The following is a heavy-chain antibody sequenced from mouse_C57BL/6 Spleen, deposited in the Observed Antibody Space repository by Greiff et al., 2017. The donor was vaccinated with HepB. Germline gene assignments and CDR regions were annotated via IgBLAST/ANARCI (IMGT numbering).Heavy chain of an antibody. J-gene: IGHJ2*01. D-gene: IGHD2-3*01. CDR1: GFTFSSYA. CDR3: ARDPYDVFDY. V-gene: IGHV5-4*01. Sequence: EVKLMESGGGLVKPGGSLKLSCAASGFTFSSYAMSWVRQTPEKRLEWVATISDGGSYTYYPDNVKGRITISRDNAKNNLYLQMSHLKSEDTAKYYCARDPYDVFDYWGQGTTLTVSS. CDR2: ISDGGSYT.